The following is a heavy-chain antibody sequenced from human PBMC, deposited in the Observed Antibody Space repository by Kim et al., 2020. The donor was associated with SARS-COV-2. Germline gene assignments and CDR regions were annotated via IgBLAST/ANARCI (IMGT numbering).Heavy chain of an antibody. V-gene: IGHV1-46*01. D-gene: IGHD6-13*01. Sequence: AQKFQGRVTMTRDTSTSTVYMELSSLRSEDTAVYYCARDGIAAGVGMDVWGQGTTVTVSS. CDR3: ARDGIAAGVGMDV. J-gene: IGHJ6*02.